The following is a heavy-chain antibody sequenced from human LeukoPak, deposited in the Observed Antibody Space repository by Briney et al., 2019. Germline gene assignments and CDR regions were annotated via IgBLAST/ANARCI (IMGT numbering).Heavy chain of an antibody. CDR3: ANTAYYYGPGSSDY. Sequence: ASVKVSCKASGYTFTSYGISWVRQAPGQGLEWMGRIIPILGIANYAQKFQGRVTITADKSTSTAYMELSSLRSEDTAVYYCANTAYYYGPGSSDYWGQGTLVTVSS. D-gene: IGHD3-10*01. CDR1: GYTFTSYG. J-gene: IGHJ4*02. CDR2: IIPILGIA. V-gene: IGHV1-69*04.